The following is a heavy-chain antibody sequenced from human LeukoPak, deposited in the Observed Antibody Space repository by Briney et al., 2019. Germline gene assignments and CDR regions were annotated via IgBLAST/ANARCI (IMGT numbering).Heavy chain of an antibody. D-gene: IGHD3-22*01. CDR3: ARGNYYDSSGYYYAENPDAFDI. Sequence: SETLSLTCAVYGGSFSGYYWSWIRQPPGKGLEWIGEINHSGSTNYNPSLKSRVTISVDTSKNQFSLKLSSVTAADTAVYYCARGNYYDSSGYYYAENPDAFDIWGQGTMVTVSS. CDR1: GGSFSGYY. CDR2: INHSGST. V-gene: IGHV4-34*01. J-gene: IGHJ3*02.